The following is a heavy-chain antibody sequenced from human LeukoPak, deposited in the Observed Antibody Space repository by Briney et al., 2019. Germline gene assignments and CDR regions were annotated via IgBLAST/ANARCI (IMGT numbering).Heavy chain of an antibody. CDR3: AGYYDSSGPIDY. CDR2: IYYSGST. V-gene: IGHV4-59*01. Sequence: SETLSLTCTASGGSISSYYWSWIRQPPGKGLEWIGYIYYSGSTNYNPSLKSRIAISVDTSKNQFSLKLSSVTAADTAVYYCAGYYDSSGPIDYWGQGTLVTVSS. D-gene: IGHD3-22*01. J-gene: IGHJ4*02. CDR1: GGSISSYY.